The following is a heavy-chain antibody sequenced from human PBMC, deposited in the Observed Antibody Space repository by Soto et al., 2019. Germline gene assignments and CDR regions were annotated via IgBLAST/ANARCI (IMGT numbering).Heavy chain of an antibody. Sequence: PSQTLSLTCAISGDSVSGNSAAWNWIRQSPSRGLEWLGRTYYRSKWYDDYAVSVKSRITIKPDTSRNQFSLQLNSVTPEDTAVYYCVRQYRDSSKYSGMDVWGQGTTVTVSS. J-gene: IGHJ6*02. CDR3: VRQYRDSSKYSGMDV. CDR1: GDSVSGNSAA. D-gene: IGHD1-26*01. CDR2: TYYRSKWYD. V-gene: IGHV6-1*01.